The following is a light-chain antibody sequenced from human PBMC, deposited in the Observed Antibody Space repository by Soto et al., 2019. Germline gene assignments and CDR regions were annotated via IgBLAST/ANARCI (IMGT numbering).Light chain of an antibody. Sequence: HSVLKQAASLSGAAGQAITISCTGTSSDIGAYDYVSWFQQHPGKAPKLMISEVNNRPSGVSNRFSGSKSGNTAYLTISGLQVEDEAEYYCTSYTTSSTFYVFGTGTKVTVL. CDR2: EVN. CDR1: SSDIGAYDY. CDR3: TSYTTSSTFYV. J-gene: IGLJ1*01. V-gene: IGLV2-14*01.